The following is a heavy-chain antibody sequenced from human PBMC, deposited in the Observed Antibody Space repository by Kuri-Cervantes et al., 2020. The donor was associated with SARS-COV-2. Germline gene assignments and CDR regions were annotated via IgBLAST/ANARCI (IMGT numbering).Heavy chain of an antibody. D-gene: IGHD2/OR15-2a*01. Sequence: GPTLVIPIQTLTLTCTFSGFSLSISGVGVGWIRQPSGKALEWLALIYWNDDERYSLSLKSRLTITKETFKNQVVLTLTTMDPVDTATYYFAHFIVADPRTTYCYFDHWGRGTLVTVSS. CDR1: GFSLSISGVG. CDR3: AHFIVADPRTTYCYFDH. CDR2: IYWNDDE. V-gene: IGHV2-5*01. J-gene: IGHJ2*01.